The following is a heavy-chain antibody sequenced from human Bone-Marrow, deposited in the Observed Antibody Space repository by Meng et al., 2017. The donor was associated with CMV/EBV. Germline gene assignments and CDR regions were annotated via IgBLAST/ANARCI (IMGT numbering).Heavy chain of an antibody. Sequence: GESLKISCAASGFTFSSYGMHWVRQAPGKGLEWVAFIRYDGSNKYYADSVKGRFTISRDNAKNSLYLQMNSLRAEDTAVYYCARDVSRGWYYGMDVWGQGTTVTVSS. CDR1: GFTFSSYG. CDR3: ARDVSRGWYYGMDV. V-gene: IGHV3-30*02. J-gene: IGHJ6*02. CDR2: IRYDGSNK. D-gene: IGHD3-22*01.